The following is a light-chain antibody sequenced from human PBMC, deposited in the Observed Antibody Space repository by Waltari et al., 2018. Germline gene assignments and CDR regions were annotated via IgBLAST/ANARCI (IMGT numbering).Light chain of an antibody. CDR1: QSVFYNSNNKNY. CDR2: WAS. J-gene: IGKJ3*01. Sequence: DIVMTRFPDSLAVSLGESAPINCKSSQSVFYNSNNKNYLAWYQHKPGQPPKLLIYWASTRESGVPDRFSGSGSGTDFTLTISSLQAEDVAVYYCQQHYDTPLTFGPGTKVDVK. CDR3: QQHYDTPLT. V-gene: IGKV4-1*01.